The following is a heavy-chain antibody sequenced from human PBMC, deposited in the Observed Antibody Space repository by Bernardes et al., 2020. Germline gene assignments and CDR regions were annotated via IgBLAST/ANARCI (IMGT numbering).Heavy chain of an antibody. CDR3: ARGSGTPTGDFDY. V-gene: IGHV4-39*01. D-gene: IGHD1-26*01. J-gene: IGHJ4*02. CDR1: GGSISSSSYY. CDR2: IYYSGST. Sequence: SETLSLTCTVSGGSISSSSYYWGWIRQPPGKGLEWIGSIYYSGSTYYKPSLKSRVTISVDTSKNQFSLKLSSVTAADTAVYYCARGSGTPTGDFDYWDQGTLVTVSS.